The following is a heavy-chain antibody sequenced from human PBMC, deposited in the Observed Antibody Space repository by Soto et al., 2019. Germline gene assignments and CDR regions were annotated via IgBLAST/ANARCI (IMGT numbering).Heavy chain of an antibody. CDR2: VFWNDDK. CDR3: ARAYTYAFDH. J-gene: IGHJ4*02. D-gene: IGHD2-21*01. Sequence: QITLKESGPTLVKPTQTLTLTCTFSGFSFGVSGVGVGWIRQPPGRALELLGLVFWNDDKRYSPSLESRLTLTKDTSNYPVVVTVTNLDPGDTVTYYCARAYTYAFDHWGQGTLVTVSP. CDR1: GFSFGVSGVG. V-gene: IGHV2-5*01.